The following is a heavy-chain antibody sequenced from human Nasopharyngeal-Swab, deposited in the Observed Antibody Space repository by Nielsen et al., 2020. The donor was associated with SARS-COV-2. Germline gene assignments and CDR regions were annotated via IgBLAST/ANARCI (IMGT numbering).Heavy chain of an antibody. D-gene: IGHD5-18*01. V-gene: IGHV1-8*01. Sequence: ASVKVSCKASGYTFTSYDFNWVRQATGQGLEWMGWMNPNSGNTGYAQKFQGRVTMTRNTSISTAYMELSSLRSEDTAVYYCARGRKRGYSQVYYFDYWGQGTLVTVSS. CDR1: GYTFTSYD. CDR2: MNPNSGNT. CDR3: ARGRKRGYSQVYYFDY. J-gene: IGHJ4*02.